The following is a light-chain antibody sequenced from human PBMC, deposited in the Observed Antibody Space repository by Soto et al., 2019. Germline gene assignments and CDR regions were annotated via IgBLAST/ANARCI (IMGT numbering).Light chain of an antibody. CDR2: EVS. J-gene: IGLJ2*01. CDR3: SSYAGINMMI. V-gene: IGLV2-8*01. Sequence: QSALTQPPSVSGSSGQSVTISCTGTSSDIGAYNYVSWYQQHPGKAPKVIISEVSERPSGVPDRFSGSKSDNTAYLTVSGLQGEDEADYYCSSYAGINMMIFGGGTKVTVL. CDR1: SSDIGAYNY.